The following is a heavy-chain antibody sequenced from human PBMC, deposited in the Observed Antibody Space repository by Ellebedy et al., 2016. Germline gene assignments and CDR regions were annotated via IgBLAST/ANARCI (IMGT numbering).Heavy chain of an antibody. CDR1: GFTFDDFA. Sequence: SLKISCAASGFTFDDFAIHWVRQAPGKGLEWVSRINWNGLDIAYADSVKGRFTISRDNAKNSVYVQMHSLRPEDTALYHCARGGPTLNAFDVWGQGTMVTVSS. V-gene: IGHV3-9*01. CDR2: INWNGLDI. CDR3: ARGGPTLNAFDV. D-gene: IGHD2-15*01. J-gene: IGHJ3*01.